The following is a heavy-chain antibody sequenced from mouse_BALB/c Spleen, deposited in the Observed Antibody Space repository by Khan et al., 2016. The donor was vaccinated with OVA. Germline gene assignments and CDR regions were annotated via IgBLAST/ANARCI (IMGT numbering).Heavy chain of an antibody. CDR3: AKGVWSYYYALDY. V-gene: IGHV2-6-5*01. J-gene: IGHJ4*01. Sequence: QVQLKESGPGLMAPSQSLSITCTVSGFSLTDSGVSWIRQPPGKGLEWLGVIWGGGSTYYNSDLKSRLSISKDNSKSQVFLKMSSLQTDDTTMYYCAKGVWSYYYALDYWGQGTSVTVSS. CDR1: GFSLTDSG. CDR2: IWGGGST.